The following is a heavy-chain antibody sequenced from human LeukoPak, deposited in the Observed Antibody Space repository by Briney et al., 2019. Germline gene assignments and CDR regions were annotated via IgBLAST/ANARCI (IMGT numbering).Heavy chain of an antibody. CDR2: ISGTGGTT. Sequence: GGSLRLSCAASGFTFSSCGMSWVRQAPGKGLEWVSAISGTGGTTYYADSVKGRFTISRDNSKNTLYLQMNSLRAEDTAVYYCAKNGDRGAYCSGGSCYPYYYYYMDVWGKGTTVTISS. J-gene: IGHJ6*03. V-gene: IGHV3-23*01. CDR3: AKNGDRGAYCSGGSCYPYYYYYMDV. D-gene: IGHD2-15*01. CDR1: GFTFSSCG.